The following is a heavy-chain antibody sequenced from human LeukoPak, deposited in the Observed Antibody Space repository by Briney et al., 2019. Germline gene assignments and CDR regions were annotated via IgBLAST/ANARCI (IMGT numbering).Heavy chain of an antibody. D-gene: IGHD5-12*01. CDR3: AKAFSAYENWPPNWFDP. CDR2: ISSSGDST. CDR1: GFTFSNYF. J-gene: IGHJ5*02. V-gene: IGHV3-64*01. Sequence: QPGGSLRLSCAASGFTFSNYFMHWVRQAPGKGLEYVSAISSSGDSTYYANSAKGRFTVSRDNSKNTLYLQMSSLRAEDTAVYYCAKAFSAYENWPPNWFDPWGQGTLVTVSS.